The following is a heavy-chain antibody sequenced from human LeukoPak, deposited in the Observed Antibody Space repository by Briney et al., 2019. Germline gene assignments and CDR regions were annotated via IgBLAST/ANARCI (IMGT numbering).Heavy chain of an antibody. CDR1: GFTFSDYY. CDR2: ISSSGSTI. J-gene: IGHJ6*02. D-gene: IGHD1-1*01. V-gene: IGHV3-11*01. CDR3: AKLFCTDGSYWYGMDV. Sequence: GGSLRLSCAASGFTFSDYYMSWLRQAPGKGLEWVSYISSSGSTIYYADSVKGRFTISRDNSKSTLYLQVDSLRAEDTAIYYCAKLFCTDGSYWYGMDVWGQGTTVTVSS.